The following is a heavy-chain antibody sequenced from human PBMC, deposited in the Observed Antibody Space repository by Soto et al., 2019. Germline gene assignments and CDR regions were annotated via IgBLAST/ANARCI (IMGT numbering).Heavy chain of an antibody. CDR3: ARVGMDNWRLNWFDP. CDR1: GGSISSGGYS. V-gene: IGHV4-30-2*01. D-gene: IGHD1-20*01. Sequence: QLQLQEAGSGLVKPSQTLSLTCAVSGGSISSGGYSWSWIRQPPGKGLEWIGYIYHSGNTYYNPSLKSRATISVDRSKNQFSLKLSSVTAADTAVYYCARVGMDNWRLNWFDPWGQGTLVTVSS. J-gene: IGHJ5*02. CDR2: IYHSGNT.